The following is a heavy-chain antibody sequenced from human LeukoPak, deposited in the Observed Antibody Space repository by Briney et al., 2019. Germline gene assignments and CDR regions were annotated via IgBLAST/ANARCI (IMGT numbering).Heavy chain of an antibody. CDR3: ARLRAYYDSSGYYPDYYYGMDV. D-gene: IGHD3-22*01. Sequence: GGSLKISCKGSGYRFTSYWIGWVRQMPGKGLEWMGIIYPGDSDTRYSPSFQGQVTISADKSISTAYLQWSSLKASDTAMYYCARLRAYYDSSGYYPDYYYGMDVWGQGTTVTVSS. CDR2: IYPGDSDT. J-gene: IGHJ6*02. CDR1: GYRFTSYW. V-gene: IGHV5-51*01.